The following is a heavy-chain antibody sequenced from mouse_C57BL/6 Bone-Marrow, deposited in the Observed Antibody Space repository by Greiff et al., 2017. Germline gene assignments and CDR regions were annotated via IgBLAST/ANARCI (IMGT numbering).Heavy chain of an antibody. D-gene: IGHD1-1*01. CDR1: GFTFSDYG. V-gene: IGHV5-17*01. CDR2: ISSGSSTI. J-gene: IGHJ1*03. Sequence: EVMLVESGGGLVKPGGSLKLSCAASGFTFSDYGMHWVRQAPEKGLEWVAYISSGSSTIYYADTVKGRFTISRDNTKNTLFLQRTSLRSEDTAMYYCARHYYGHWYFDVWGTGTTVTVSS. CDR3: ARHYYGHWYFDV.